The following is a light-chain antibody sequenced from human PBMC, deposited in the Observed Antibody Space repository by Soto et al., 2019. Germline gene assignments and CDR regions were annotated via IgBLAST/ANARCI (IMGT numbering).Light chain of an antibody. J-gene: IGKJ4*01. V-gene: IGKV1-39*01. CDR3: QQGHSAPLT. CDR2: AAA. CDR1: QTISRN. Sequence: DIQMTQSPSSLSASVGDRVTITCRASQTISRNLNWYQQKPGKAPDLLIFAAANLQSGVPSRFSGSGSGAAFTLTISSLQPEDFATYYCQQGHSAPLTFGGGTKVEIQ.